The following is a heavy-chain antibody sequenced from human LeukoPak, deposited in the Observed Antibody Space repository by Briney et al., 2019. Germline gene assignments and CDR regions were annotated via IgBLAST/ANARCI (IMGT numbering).Heavy chain of an antibody. Sequence: SETLSLTCAVYGGSFSGYYWSWIRQPPGKGLGWIGEINHSGSTNYNPSLKSRVTISVDRSKNQFSLKLSSVTAADTAVYYCAREGYCSGGSCYGGRIDYWGQGTLVTVSS. D-gene: IGHD2-15*01. J-gene: IGHJ4*02. CDR1: GGSFSGYY. CDR3: AREGYCSGGSCYGGRIDY. V-gene: IGHV4-34*01. CDR2: INHSGST.